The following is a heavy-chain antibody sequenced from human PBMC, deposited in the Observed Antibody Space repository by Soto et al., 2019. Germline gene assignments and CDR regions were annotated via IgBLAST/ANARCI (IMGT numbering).Heavy chain of an antibody. V-gene: IGHV3-30*09. CDR1: GFTFSSYA. D-gene: IGHD5-18*01. Sequence: QVQLVESGGGVVQPGRSLRLSCAASGFTFSSYAMHWVRQAPGKGLEWVAVISYDGSNKYYADSVKGRFAISRDNSKNTLYLQMNSLRAEDTAVYYCARDTAMVPGYWCQGTLVTVSS. CDR3: ARDTAMVPGY. J-gene: IGHJ4*02. CDR2: ISYDGSNK.